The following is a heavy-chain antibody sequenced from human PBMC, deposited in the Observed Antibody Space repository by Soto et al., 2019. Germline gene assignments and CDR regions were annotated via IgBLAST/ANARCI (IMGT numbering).Heavy chain of an antibody. V-gene: IGHV1-2*02. CDR1: GYTFTGYY. CDR2: INPDSGGT. J-gene: IGHJ3*02. Sequence: QVQLVQSGAEVKKPGASVKVSCKASGYTFTGYYMHWVRQAPGQGLEWMGWINPDSGGTNYAQKFQGGVTMTRDTSISTAYMELSRLRSDDTAVYYCARDHRSYGYDDAFDIWGQGTMVTVSS. D-gene: IGHD5-18*01. CDR3: ARDHRSYGYDDAFDI.